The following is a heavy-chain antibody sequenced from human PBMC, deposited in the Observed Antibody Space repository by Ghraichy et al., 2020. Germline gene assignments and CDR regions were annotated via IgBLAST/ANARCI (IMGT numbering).Heavy chain of an antibody. V-gene: IGHV1-8*01. D-gene: IGHD5-18*01. CDR3: ARGRGYSPRRSTKKDYYYYYGMDV. CDR2: MNPNSGNT. J-gene: IGHJ6*02. CDR1: GYTFTSYD. Sequence: ASVKVSCKASGYTFTSYDINWVRQATGQGLEWMGWMNPNSGNTGYAQKFQGRVTMTRNTSISTAYMELSSLRSEDTAVYYCARGRGYSPRRSTKKDYYYYYGMDVWGQGTTVTVSS.